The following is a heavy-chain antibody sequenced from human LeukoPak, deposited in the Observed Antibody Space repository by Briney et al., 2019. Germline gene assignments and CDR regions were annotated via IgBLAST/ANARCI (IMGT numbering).Heavy chain of an antibody. CDR2: IYTSGST. J-gene: IGHJ4*02. CDR1: GGSISNYY. Sequence: PSETLSLTCTVSGGSISNYYWSWIRQPAGKGLEWIGRIYTSGSTYYNPSLKSRVTMSVDTSKNQFSLKLSSVTAADTAVYYCARAGIAGGAIRKKFDYWGQGTLVTVSS. D-gene: IGHD6-13*01. CDR3: ARAGIAGGAIRKKFDY. V-gene: IGHV4-4*07.